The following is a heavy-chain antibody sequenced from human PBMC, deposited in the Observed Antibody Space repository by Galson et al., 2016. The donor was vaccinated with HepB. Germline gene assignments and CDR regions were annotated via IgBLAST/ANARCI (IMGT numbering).Heavy chain of an antibody. V-gene: IGHV6-1*01. CDR3: ARAVMLGRGMDV. Sequence: CAISGDSVYNNGAAWVWIRQSPSRGLEWLGRTFYRSTWENHYAGSVKNRITISPDTSRNQFSLHPNSVTPEDTAVYYCARAVMLGRGMDVWGQGTTVTVSS. D-gene: IGHD3-10*01. CDR1: GDSVYNNGAA. CDR2: TFYRSTWEN. J-gene: IGHJ6*02.